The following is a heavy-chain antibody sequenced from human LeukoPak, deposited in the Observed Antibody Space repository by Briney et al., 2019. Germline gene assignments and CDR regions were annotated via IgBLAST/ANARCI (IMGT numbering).Heavy chain of an antibody. D-gene: IGHD2/OR15-2a*01. CDR3: AKDLSPGHY. CDR2: ISGSGDNT. J-gene: IGHJ4*02. CDR1: GFTFGDYA. Sequence: GGSLRLSCTASGFTFGDYAMSWFRQAPGKGLEWVSAISGSGDNTYYADSVKGRFTISRDNSKNTLYLQMNSLRAGDTAVYFCAKDLSPGHYWGQGILVTVSS. V-gene: IGHV3-23*01.